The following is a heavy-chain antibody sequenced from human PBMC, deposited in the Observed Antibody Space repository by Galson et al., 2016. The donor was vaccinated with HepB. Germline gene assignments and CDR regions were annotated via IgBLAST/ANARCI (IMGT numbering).Heavy chain of an antibody. D-gene: IGHD4-11*01. CDR3: AATTVGSGGTRRFDH. Sequence: SLRLSCAASGVTFTNYWMNWVRQTPGTGLEWVANVSPNGGEEYYVDSVKGRFTISRDNAGTSLFLQMDSLRVDDTAVYYCAATTVGSGGTRRFDHWGHGILVTVSS. CDR1: GVTFTNYW. CDR2: VSPNGGEE. V-gene: IGHV3-7*02. J-gene: IGHJ4*01.